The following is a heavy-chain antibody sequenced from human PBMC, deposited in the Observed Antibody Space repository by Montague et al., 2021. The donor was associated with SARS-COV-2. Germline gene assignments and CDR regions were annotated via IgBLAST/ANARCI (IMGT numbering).Heavy chain of an antibody. CDR2: IYWNDDK. J-gene: IGHJ4*02. Sequence: PALGKPTQTLTLTCTFSGFSLGTSGVGVGWIRQPPGKALEWLALIYWNDDKRYSPSLKSRLTITKDTSKNQVVLTMTNMDPVDTATYYCAHRLPGFQWFGEDTFDYWGQGTLVTVSS. V-gene: IGHV2-5*01. D-gene: IGHD3-10*01. CDR3: AHRLPGFQWFGEDTFDY. CDR1: GFSLGTSGVG.